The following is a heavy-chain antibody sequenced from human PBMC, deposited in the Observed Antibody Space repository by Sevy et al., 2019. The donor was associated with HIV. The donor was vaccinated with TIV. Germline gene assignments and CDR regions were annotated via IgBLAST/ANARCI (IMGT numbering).Heavy chain of an antibody. CDR2: ISYDGSNK. CDR1: GFTFSSYG. Sequence: GGSLRLSCAASGFTFSSYGMHWVRQAPGKGLEWVAVISYDGSNKYYADSVKGRFTISRDKSKNTLYLQMNSLRAEDTAVYYCARIAATPPHYYYMDVWGKGTTVTVSS. J-gene: IGHJ6*03. D-gene: IGHD2-15*01. CDR3: ARIAATPPHYYYMDV. V-gene: IGHV3-30*03.